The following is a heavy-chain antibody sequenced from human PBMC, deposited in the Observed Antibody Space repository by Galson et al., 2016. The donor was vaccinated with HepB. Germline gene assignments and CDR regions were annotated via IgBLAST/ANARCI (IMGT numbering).Heavy chain of an antibody. D-gene: IGHD2-15*01. CDR2: ISGSGSST. J-gene: IGHJ5*02. CDR1: GFTFSTYA. Sequence: LRLSCAASGFTFSTYAMSWVRPAPGKGLEWVSLISGSGSSTFYADSVKGRFTISRDNSKNTLYLQMNSLRAEDTAVYYCAKRYCSGGSCYHVDHWGQGTLVTVSS. V-gene: IGHV3-23*01. CDR3: AKRYCSGGSCYHVDH.